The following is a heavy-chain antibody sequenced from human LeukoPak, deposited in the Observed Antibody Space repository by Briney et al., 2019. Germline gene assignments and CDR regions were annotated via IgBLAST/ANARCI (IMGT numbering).Heavy chain of an antibody. CDR1: GGSISSGGYY. J-gene: IGHJ4*02. D-gene: IGHD6-6*01. Sequence: SQTLSLTCTVSGGSISSGGYYWSWIRQPPGKGLEWIGYIYHSGSTYYNPSLKSQVTISVDRSKNQFSLKLSSVTAADTAVYYCARVGIAARGIDYWGQGTLVTVSS. CDR2: IYHSGST. CDR3: ARVGIAARGIDY. V-gene: IGHV4-30-2*01.